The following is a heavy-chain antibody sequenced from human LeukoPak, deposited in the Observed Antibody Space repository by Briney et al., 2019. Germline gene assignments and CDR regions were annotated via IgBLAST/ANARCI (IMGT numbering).Heavy chain of an antibody. D-gene: IGHD5-18*01. CDR1: GFTVSSNY. V-gene: IGHV3-23*01. CDR2: ISGSGGST. CDR3: AKVERGKQLWLNFDY. J-gene: IGHJ4*02. Sequence: GGSLRLSCAASGFTVSSNYMSWVRQAPGKGLEWVSAISGSGGSTYYADSVKGRFTISRDNSKNTLYLQMNSLRAEDTAVYYCAKVERGKQLWLNFDYWGQGTLVTVSS.